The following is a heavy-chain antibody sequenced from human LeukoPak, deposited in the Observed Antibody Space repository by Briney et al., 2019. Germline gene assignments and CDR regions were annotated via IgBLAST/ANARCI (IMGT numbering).Heavy chain of an antibody. CDR2: INHSGST. V-gene: IGHV4-34*01. Sequence: PSETLSLTCAVYGGSLSGYYWSWIRQPPGKGLEWIGEINHSGSTNYNPSLKSRVTISVDTSKNQFSLKLSSVTAADTAVYYCARRSSWYYDFWSGRSDYFDYWGQGTLVTVSS. CDR3: ARRSSWYYDFWSGRSDYFDY. CDR1: GGSLSGYY. D-gene: IGHD3-3*01. J-gene: IGHJ4*02.